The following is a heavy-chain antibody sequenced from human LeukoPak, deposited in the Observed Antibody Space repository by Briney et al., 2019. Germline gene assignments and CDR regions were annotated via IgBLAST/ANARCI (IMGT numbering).Heavy chain of an antibody. Sequence: GGSLRLSCAASGFTVSSNYMSWVRQAPEKGLEWVSVIYSGGSTYYADSVKGRFTISRDNSKNTLCLQMNSLRAEDTAVYYCARIAAAGRGYYYYYMDVWGKGTTVTISS. CDR2: IYSGGST. J-gene: IGHJ6*03. CDR3: ARIAAAGRGYYYYYMDV. V-gene: IGHV3-66*01. CDR1: GFTVSSNY. D-gene: IGHD6-13*01.